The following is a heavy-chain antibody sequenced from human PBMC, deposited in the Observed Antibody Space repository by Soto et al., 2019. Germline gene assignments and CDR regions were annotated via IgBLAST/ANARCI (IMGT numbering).Heavy chain of an antibody. D-gene: IGHD2-21*01. CDR2: ISGSGGST. V-gene: IGHV3-23*01. Sequence: HPGGSLRLSCAASGFTFSSYAMSWVRQAPGKGLEWVSAISGSGGSTYYADSVKGRFTISRDNSKNTLYLQMNSLRAEDTAVYYCAKDLAYCGGVPFYYYYGMAVWGQGTTVTVSS. CDR3: AKDLAYCGGVPFYYYYGMAV. J-gene: IGHJ6*02. CDR1: GFTFSSYA.